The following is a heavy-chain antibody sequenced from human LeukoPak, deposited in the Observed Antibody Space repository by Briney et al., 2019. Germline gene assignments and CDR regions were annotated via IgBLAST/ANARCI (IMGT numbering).Heavy chain of an antibody. CDR3: AGAIVGAATAFDI. D-gene: IGHD1-26*01. CDR2: IYPGDSET. CDR1: GYSFTSYW. V-gene: IGHV5-51*01. J-gene: IGHJ3*02. Sequence: ASVKVSCKGSGYSFTSYWIGWVRQMPGKGLEWMGIIYPGDSETRYSPSFQGQVTISADKSISTAYLQWSSLKASDTAMYYCAGAIVGAATAFDIWGQGTMVTVSS.